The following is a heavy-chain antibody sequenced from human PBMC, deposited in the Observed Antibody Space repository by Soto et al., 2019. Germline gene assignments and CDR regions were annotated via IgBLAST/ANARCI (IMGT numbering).Heavy chain of an antibody. CDR3: ARDKGGSSSWKRFYYYYGMYV. D-gene: IGHD6-13*01. V-gene: IGHV3-33*01. J-gene: IGHJ6*02. Sequence: GGSLRLSCAASGFTFSSYGMHWVRQAPGKGLEWVAVIWYDGSNKYYADSVKGRFTISRDNSKNTLYLQMNSLRAEDTAVYYCARDKGGSSSWKRFYYYYGMYVWGQGTTVTVSS. CDR1: GFTFSSYG. CDR2: IWYDGSNK.